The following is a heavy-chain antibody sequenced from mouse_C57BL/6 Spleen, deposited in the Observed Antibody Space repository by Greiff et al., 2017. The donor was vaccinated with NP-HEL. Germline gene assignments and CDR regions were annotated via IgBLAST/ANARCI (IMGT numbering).Heavy chain of an antibody. D-gene: IGHD1-1*01. Sequence: QVQLQQPGAELVMPGASVKLSCKASGYTFTSYWMHWVKQRPGQGLEWIGEIDPSDSYTNYNQKFKGKSTLTVDKSSSTAYMQLSSLTSEDSAVYYCARSYYGSDLFAYWGQGTLVTVSA. V-gene: IGHV1-69*01. CDR3: ARSYYGSDLFAY. J-gene: IGHJ3*01. CDR1: GYTFTSYW. CDR2: IDPSDSYT.